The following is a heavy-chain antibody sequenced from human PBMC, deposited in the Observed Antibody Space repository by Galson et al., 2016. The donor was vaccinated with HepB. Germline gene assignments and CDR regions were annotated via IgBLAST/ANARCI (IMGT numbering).Heavy chain of an antibody. CDR3: SRLVQTGEDGYGYFAFEGCNYYGMNV. D-gene: IGHD5-12*01. V-gene: IGHV1-18*01. CDR1: GYTFTTYG. CDR2: ITTYNGDT. J-gene: IGHJ6*02. Sequence: SVKVSCKASGYTFTTYGISWVRQAPGQGLEWMGWITTYNGDTNYAQNLQARVTMTTDTSTSTVYMELRNLRSDDTAVYYCSRLVQTGEDGYGYFAFEGCNYYGMNVWGQGTTVTVSS.